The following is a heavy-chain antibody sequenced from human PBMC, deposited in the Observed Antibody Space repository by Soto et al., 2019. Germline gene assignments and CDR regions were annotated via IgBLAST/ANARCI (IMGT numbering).Heavy chain of an antibody. J-gene: IGHJ3*02. D-gene: IGHD3-16*01. Sequence: ASVKVSCKTSGYTFTNHGINWVRQAPGQGLEWMGWINPYNANTNYAQKLQSRVTMTTDTSTRTVYMDLRSLTSDDTAVYYCARDRVAGIWGDAFDIWGQGTMVTV. V-gene: IGHV1-18*04. CDR2: INPYNANT. CDR3: ARDRVAGIWGDAFDI. CDR1: GYTFTNHG.